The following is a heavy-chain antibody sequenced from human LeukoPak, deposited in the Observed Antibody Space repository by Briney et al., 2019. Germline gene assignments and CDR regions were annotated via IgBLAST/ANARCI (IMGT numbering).Heavy chain of an antibody. CDR1: GGSISSYY. D-gene: IGHD3-16*01. Sequence: PSETLSLTCTVSGGSISSYYWSWSRQPPGKGLEWIEYIYYSGSTNYNPSLKSRVTISVDTSKNQFSLKLSSVTAADTAVYYCARGAIQEGGDYWGQGTLVTVSS. CDR2: IYYSGST. V-gene: IGHV4-59*08. J-gene: IGHJ4*02. CDR3: ARGAIQEGGDY.